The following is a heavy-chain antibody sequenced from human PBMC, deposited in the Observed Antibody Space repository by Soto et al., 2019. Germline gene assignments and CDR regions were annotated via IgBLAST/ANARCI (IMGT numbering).Heavy chain of an antibody. CDR3: ARGPDESLGANTPYYDY. V-gene: IGHV3-30*03. CDR2: ISYDGSNK. J-gene: IGHJ4*02. Sequence: GGPRRLYCAASWFTFSSYGMHWFRRSPGKVLEWVAVISYDGSNKYYADSVKGRFTISRDNSKNTLYLQMNSLRDEDTAVYYCARGPDESLGANTPYYDYWGQGTPVTVSS. D-gene: IGHD1-26*01. CDR1: WFTFSSYG.